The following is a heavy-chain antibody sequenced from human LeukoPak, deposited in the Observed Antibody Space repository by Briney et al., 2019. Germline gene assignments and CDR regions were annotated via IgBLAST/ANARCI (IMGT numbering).Heavy chain of an antibody. CDR2: INPNSGGT. CDR3: ARGTHSSSWYDAL. CDR1: VYTFTGDY. V-gene: IGHV1-2*02. J-gene: IGHJ3*01. D-gene: IGHD6-13*01. Sequence: ASVKVSCTASVYTFTGDYMHWVRQAPGQGLEWMGWINPNSGGTNYAQKFRGRVTMTRDTSISTAYMELSRLRSDDTAVYYCARGTHSSSWYDALWGQGTMVTVSS.